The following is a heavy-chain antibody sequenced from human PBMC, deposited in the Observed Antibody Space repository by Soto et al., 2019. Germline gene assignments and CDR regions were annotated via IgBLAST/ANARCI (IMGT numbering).Heavy chain of an antibody. J-gene: IGHJ4*02. Sequence: GGSLRLSCAASGFVFSYYAMGWVRQAPGKGLEWVSCISDSGRPTYYADSVKGRFTVSRDNSKNTLYLLMSSLRAEDTARYYCAKDARRSSGWYYFDYWGQGSLVTVSS. V-gene: IGHV3-23*01. CDR2: ISDSGRPT. D-gene: IGHD6-19*01. CDR1: GFVFSYYA. CDR3: AKDARRSSGWYYFDY.